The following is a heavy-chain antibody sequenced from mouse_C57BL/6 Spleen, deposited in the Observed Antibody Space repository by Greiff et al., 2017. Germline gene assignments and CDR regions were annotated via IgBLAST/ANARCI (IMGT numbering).Heavy chain of an antibody. V-gene: IGHV7-3*01. CDR2: IRNKANGYTT. D-gene: IGHD2-5*01. J-gene: IGHJ2*01. CDR1: GFTFTDYY. CDR3: ARSYYSNYEAYFDY. Sequence: EVQRVESGGGLVQSGGSLSLSCAASGFTFTDYYMSWVRQPPGKALEWLGFIRNKANGYTTEYSASVKGRFTISRDNSQSILYLQMNALRAEDSATYYCARSYYSNYEAYFDYWGQGTTLTVSS.